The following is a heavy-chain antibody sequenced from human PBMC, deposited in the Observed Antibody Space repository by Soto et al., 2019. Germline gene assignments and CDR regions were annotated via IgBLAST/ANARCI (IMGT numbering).Heavy chain of an antibody. D-gene: IGHD2-2*01. CDR2: IIPIFGTP. Sequence: QVQLVQSGAEVKKPGSSVKVSCRASGGTFNNYVINWVRQAPGQGLEWMAGIIPIFGTPNYAQKFQGRVTITADKPTSTAYVELNSLRSEDTAVYYCAGRCDGTNCLAHFDYWGQGTLVTVSS. V-gene: IGHV1-69*06. CDR1: GGTFNNYV. J-gene: IGHJ4*02. CDR3: AGRCDGTNCLAHFDY.